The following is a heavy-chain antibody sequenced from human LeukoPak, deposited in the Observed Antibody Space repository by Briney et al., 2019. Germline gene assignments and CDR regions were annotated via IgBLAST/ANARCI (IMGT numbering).Heavy chain of an antibody. J-gene: IGHJ6*02. CDR3: ARPLLQGELYGLDV. D-gene: IGHD3-10*01. V-gene: IGHV4-59*01. CDR1: GGSISSYY. Sequence: KPSETLSLTCTVSGGSISSYYWSWIRQPPGKGLECIGSIYYTGSTDYNPSLKGRVTISLDTSKNQFSLKLTSVTAADTAVYYCARPLLQGELYGLDVWGQGTTVTVSS. CDR2: IYYTGST.